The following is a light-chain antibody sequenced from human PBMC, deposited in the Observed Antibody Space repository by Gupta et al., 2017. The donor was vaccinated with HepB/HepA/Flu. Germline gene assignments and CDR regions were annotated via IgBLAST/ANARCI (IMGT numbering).Light chain of an antibody. CDR3: QHDYSCPRA. CDR2: AAS. J-gene: IGKJ3*01. Sequence: AIRMTQSPSSFSASTGDRVTITCRASQGISSYLAWYQQKPGKAPKLLIYAASTLQSGVPSRFSGSGSGTDFTLTISCLQAEDFATYYCQHDYSCPRAFGHGTKVDIK. CDR1: QGISSY. V-gene: IGKV1-8*01.